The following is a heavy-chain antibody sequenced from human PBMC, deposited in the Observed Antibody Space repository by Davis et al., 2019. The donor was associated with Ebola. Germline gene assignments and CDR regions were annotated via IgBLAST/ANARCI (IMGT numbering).Heavy chain of an antibody. D-gene: IGHD1-1*01. CDR3: AKDRYNWNHYYYYMDV. CDR1: GFTFSGYS. J-gene: IGHJ6*03. V-gene: IGHV3-23*01. CDR2: ISGGGSGT. Sequence: GESLKISCAASGFTFSGYSMSWVRQAPGKGLEWVSAISGGGSGTYYADSVKGRFTISRDNSKNTLYLQMNSLRAEDTAVYYCAKDRYNWNHYYYYMDVWGKGTTVTVSS.